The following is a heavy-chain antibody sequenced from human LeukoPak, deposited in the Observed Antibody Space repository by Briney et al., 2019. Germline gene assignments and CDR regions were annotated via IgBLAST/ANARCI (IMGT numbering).Heavy chain of an antibody. Sequence: PGGSLRLSCAASRFTVSSNEMSWVRQAPGKGLEWVSTISNSNGNTYYADSVKGRFTISRDNSKNTLYLQMNSLTAEDTAKYYCAKATGNLGNWGQGTLVTVSS. J-gene: IGHJ4*02. D-gene: IGHD1-1*01. CDR2: ISNSNGNT. CDR1: RFTVSSNE. CDR3: AKATGNLGN. V-gene: IGHV3-23*01.